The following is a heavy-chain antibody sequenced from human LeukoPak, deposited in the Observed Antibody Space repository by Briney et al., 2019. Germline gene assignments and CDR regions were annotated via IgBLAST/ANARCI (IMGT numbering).Heavy chain of an antibody. CDR3: ARKYLYGSGKPHFDY. V-gene: IGHV1-8*01. CDR2: MNPNSGNT. CDR1: GYTFTSYD. J-gene: IGHJ4*02. Sequence: ASVKVSCKASGYTFTSYDINWVRQAPGRGLEWMGWMNPNSGNTGYAQKFQGRVTMTRNTSISTAYMELSSLRSDDTAVYYCARKYLYGSGKPHFDYWGQGTLVTVSS. D-gene: IGHD3-10*01.